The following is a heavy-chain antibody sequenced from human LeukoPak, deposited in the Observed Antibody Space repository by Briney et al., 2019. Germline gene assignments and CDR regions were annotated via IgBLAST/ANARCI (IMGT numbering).Heavy chain of an antibody. Sequence: ASVKVSCKASGYTFTRYYMHWVRQAPGQGLEWMGWINPNSGGTNYAQKFQGRVTMTRDTSISTAYMELSRLRSDDTAVYYCATSGYSSGWFDPWGQGTLVTVSS. CDR2: INPNSGGT. J-gene: IGHJ5*02. CDR1: GYTFTRYY. D-gene: IGHD6-25*01. CDR3: ATSGYSSGWFDP. V-gene: IGHV1-2*02.